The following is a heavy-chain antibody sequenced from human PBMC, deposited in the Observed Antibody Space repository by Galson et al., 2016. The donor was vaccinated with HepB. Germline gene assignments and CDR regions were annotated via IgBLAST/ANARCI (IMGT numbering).Heavy chain of an antibody. CDR3: ARTPGTYWFFDL. J-gene: IGHJ2*01. V-gene: IGHV3-53*01. CDR1: GFSVSNNY. CDR2: IYGGGDT. Sequence: SLRLSCAVSGFSVSNNYMSWVRQAPGKGLEWVAVIYGGGDTYYADSVKGRFTISRDDAKNSLYLQMNSLRAEDTALYYCARTPGTYWFFDLWGRGTLVTISS. D-gene: IGHD1-14*01.